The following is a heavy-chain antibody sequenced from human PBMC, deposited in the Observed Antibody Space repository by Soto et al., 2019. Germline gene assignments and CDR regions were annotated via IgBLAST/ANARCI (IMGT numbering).Heavy chain of an antibody. CDR2: ISYDGGHE. V-gene: IGHV3-30*03. D-gene: IGHD5-12*01. Sequence: RGSLRLSCAASGFSCRNNGMHWVRQAPGKGLEFVAVISYDGGHEDYADSVKGRFTISRDNSKNMLFLQMNSLRPDDTAVYYWASEAGGYSDYVDFSGQG. CDR3: ASEAGGYSDYVDF. J-gene: IGHJ4*02. CDR1: GFSCRNNG.